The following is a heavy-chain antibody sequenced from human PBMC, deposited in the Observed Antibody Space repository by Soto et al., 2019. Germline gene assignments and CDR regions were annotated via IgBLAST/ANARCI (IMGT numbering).Heavy chain of an antibody. J-gene: IGHJ6*02. CDR2: INPNSGGT. V-gene: IGHV1-2*04. Sequence: ASVKVSCKASGYTFTGYYMHWVRQAPGQGLEWMGWINPNSGGTNYAQKFQGWVTMTRDTSISTAYMELSRLRSDDAAVYYCARDQYSSSWYDSYYYYGMDVWGQGTTVTVSS. D-gene: IGHD6-13*01. CDR3: ARDQYSSSWYDSYYYYGMDV. CDR1: GYTFTGYY.